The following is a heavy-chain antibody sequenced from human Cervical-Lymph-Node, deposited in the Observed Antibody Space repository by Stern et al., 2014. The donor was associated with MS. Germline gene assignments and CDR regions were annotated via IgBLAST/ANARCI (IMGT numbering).Heavy chain of an antibody. D-gene: IGHD2-2*01. CDR2: IYPGDSDA. Sequence: EVQLVQSGAVVKEPGEFLKISCQTSGYSFTNYWIGWVLQVPWQGLEWMGIIYPGDSDAKYSPSFLGQVTISADKSPNTAYVQWSSLEASDTATYYCARRAGYCSRTNCYAYWYFDVWGRGTLVTVTS. CDR1: GYSFTNYW. CDR3: ARRAGYCSRTNCYAYWYFDV. J-gene: IGHJ2*01. V-gene: IGHV5-51*01.